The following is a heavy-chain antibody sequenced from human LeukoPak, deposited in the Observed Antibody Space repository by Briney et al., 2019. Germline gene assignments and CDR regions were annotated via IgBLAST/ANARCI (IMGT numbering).Heavy chain of an antibody. CDR1: GGSISSSSYY. J-gene: IGHJ4*02. CDR3: ARHGSGSKTYYFDY. Sequence: SETLSLTCTVSGGSISSSSYYWGWIRQPPGKGLEWIGSIYYSGSTYYNPSLKSRVTISVDTSKNQFSLKLSSVTAADTAVYYCARHGSGSKTYYFDYWGQGTLVTVFS. D-gene: IGHD5-12*01. CDR2: IYYSGST. V-gene: IGHV4-39*01.